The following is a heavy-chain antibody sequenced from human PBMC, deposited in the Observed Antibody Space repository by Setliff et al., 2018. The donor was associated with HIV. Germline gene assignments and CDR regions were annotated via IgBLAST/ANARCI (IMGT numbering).Heavy chain of an antibody. D-gene: IGHD2-8*02. CDR2: IYWDDTK. J-gene: IGHJ4*02. CDR1: GFSLYTRGVG. V-gene: IGHV2-5*02. Sequence: SGPTLVNPTQTLTVTCTFSGFSLYTRGVGVGWIRQSPGKALEWLALIYWDDTKRYSPSLKNRLGIYKDTSKNQVVLTMTNMDPSDSGRYFCAHKHGYSTGWLDYWGQGALVTVSS. CDR3: AHKHGYSTGWLDY.